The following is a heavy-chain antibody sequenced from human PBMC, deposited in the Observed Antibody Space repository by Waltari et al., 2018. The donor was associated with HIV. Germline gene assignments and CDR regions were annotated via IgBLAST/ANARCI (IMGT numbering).Heavy chain of an antibody. CDR1: GYSFTSYW. D-gene: IGHD3-22*01. Sequence: EVQLVQSGAEVKKPGESLKISCKASGYSFTSYWIGWVRQMPGKGLEWMGIIYPVDSDTRYSPSFQGQFTSSADKSISTAYLQWSSLKASDTAMYYCATSRSTYYDTGGYFDYWGQGTLVTVSS. J-gene: IGHJ4*02. CDR2: IYPVDSDT. CDR3: ATSRSTYYDTGGYFDY. V-gene: IGHV5-51*03.